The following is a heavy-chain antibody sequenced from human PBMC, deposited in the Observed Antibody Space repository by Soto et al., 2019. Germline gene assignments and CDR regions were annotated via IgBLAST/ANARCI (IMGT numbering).Heavy chain of an antibody. D-gene: IGHD6-19*01. CDR2: INAGNGNT. J-gene: IGHJ4*02. Sequence: QVQLVQSGAEVKKPGASVKVSCKASGYTFTSYAMHWVRQPPGQRLEWMGWINAGNGNTKYSQKFQGRVTITRDTSASTAYMELSSLRSEDTAVYYCATIAVAGPFDYWGQGTLVTVSS. V-gene: IGHV1-3*01. CDR3: ATIAVAGPFDY. CDR1: GYTFTSYA.